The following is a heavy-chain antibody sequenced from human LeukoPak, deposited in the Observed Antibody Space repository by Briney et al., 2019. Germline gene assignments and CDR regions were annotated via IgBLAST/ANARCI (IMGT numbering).Heavy chain of an antibody. CDR2: IKEDGSEK. D-gene: IGHD3-3*01. CDR1: GFTFSNSW. CDR3: ARHNKIFGVVSYFDY. Sequence: PGGSLRLSCAASGFTFSNSWMSWVRQAPGKGLEWVANIKEDGSEKYYVDSVKGRFAISTDGAKNSLFLQMNSLRAEDTAVYYCARHNKIFGVVSYFDYWGQGTLVTVSS. J-gene: IGHJ4*02. V-gene: IGHV3-7*05.